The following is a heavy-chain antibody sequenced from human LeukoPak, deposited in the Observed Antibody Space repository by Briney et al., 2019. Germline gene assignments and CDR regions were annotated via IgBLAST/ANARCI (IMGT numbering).Heavy chain of an antibody. CDR1: WFPDRSNY. CDR2: MYIGCSK. Sequence: GGSLTLLCAACWFPDRSNYISWVRQAPRKALEWVSFMYIGCSKYLPEPVKGGFTISSHNYKHTLYLQMNSLRAEDTAVYYCARLNSGSYFDYWGGGTLVTVSS. CDR3: ARLNSGSYFDY. D-gene: IGHD1-26*01. V-gene: IGHV3-53*04. J-gene: IGHJ4*02.